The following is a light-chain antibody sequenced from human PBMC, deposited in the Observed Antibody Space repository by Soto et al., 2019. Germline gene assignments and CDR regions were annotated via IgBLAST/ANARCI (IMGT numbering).Light chain of an antibody. Sequence: DIVMTQSPLSLPVTPGEPASISCRSSQSLLHSNGYNYLDWYLQKPGQSPQLLIYLGSNRASGVPDRFSGSGAGTDFTRKSSRVEAQDVGFYYCMQALHSRMYLFGQGTKLEIK. CDR3: MQALHSRMYL. CDR2: LGS. V-gene: IGKV2-28*01. CDR1: QSLLHSNGYNY. J-gene: IGKJ2*01.